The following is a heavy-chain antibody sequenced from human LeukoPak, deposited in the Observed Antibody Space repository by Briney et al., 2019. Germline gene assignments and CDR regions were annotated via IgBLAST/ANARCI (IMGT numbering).Heavy chain of an antibody. CDR3: ARGRDGYNPDY. CDR1: GFTFSSYG. CDR2: ISSNGGST. V-gene: IGHV3-64*01. Sequence: PGGSLRLSCAASGFTFSSYGMHWVRQAPGKGLEYVSAISSNGGSTYYANSVKGRFTISRDNSKNTLYLQMGSLRAEDMAVYYCARGRDGYNPDYWGQGTLVTVSS. D-gene: IGHD5-24*01. J-gene: IGHJ4*02.